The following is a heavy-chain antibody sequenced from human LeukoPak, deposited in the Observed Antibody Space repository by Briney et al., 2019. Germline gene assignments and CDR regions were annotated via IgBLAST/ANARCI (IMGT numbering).Heavy chain of an antibody. J-gene: IGHJ3*02. CDR2: IYHSGST. Sequence: SETLSLTCTVSGGSISSGGYYWSWIRQPPGKGLEWIGYIYHSGSTYYNPSLKSRVTISVDRSKNQFSLKLSSVTAADTAVYYCARAAFIPAAGLPDALDIWGQGTMVTVSS. D-gene: IGHD2-2*01. CDR3: ARAAFIPAAGLPDALDI. V-gene: IGHV4-30-2*01. CDR1: GGSISSGGYY.